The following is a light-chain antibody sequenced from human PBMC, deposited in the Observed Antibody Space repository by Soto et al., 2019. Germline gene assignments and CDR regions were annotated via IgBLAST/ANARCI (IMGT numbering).Light chain of an antibody. CDR1: SSDVGAYNF. V-gene: IGLV2-14*03. CDR3: TSYTTSGTYV. J-gene: IGLJ1*01. Sequence: QSALTQPASVSGSPGQSIAISCTGTSSDVGAYNFVSWYQHRPGKAPQLMIFDVSNRPSGVSDRFSGSKAGNTASLTISGLQAEDEADYYCTSYTTSGTYVFGIGTKLTVL. CDR2: DVS.